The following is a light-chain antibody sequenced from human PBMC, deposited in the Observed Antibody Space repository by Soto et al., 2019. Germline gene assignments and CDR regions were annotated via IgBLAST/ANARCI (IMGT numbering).Light chain of an antibody. J-gene: IGKJ5*01. CDR2: AAS. V-gene: IGKV1-12*01. Sequence: GYRLTITCRSSADISTWLAWYRQKPGKAPKLLIYAASSWQCGVPSRFSGSGSGTDFTLTISSLQAEDVATYYYQHNFSIPITFGQGTRLEIK. CDR3: QHNFSIPIT. CDR1: ADISTW.